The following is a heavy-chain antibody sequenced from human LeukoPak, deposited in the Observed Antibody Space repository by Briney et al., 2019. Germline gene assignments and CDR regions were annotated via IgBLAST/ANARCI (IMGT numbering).Heavy chain of an antibody. J-gene: IGHJ4*02. CDR1: GFTFSSYG. D-gene: IGHD3-10*01. Sequence: GGSLRLSCAASGFTFSSYGMHWVRQAPGKGLEWVAVIWYDGSNKYYADSVKGRFTISRDNSKNTLYLQMNSLRAEDTAVYYCARDGLMVRGVIGLLDYWGQGTLVTVSS. V-gene: IGHV3-33*01. CDR3: ARDGLMVRGVIGLLDY. CDR2: IWYDGSNK.